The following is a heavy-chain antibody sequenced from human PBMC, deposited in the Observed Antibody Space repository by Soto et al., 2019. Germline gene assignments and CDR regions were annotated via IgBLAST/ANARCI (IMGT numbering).Heavy chain of an antibody. CDR3: ARHAGYSSGRRWFDP. Sequence: QLQLQESGPGLVKPSETLSLTCTVCGGSISSSSYFWGWIRQPPGKGMEWIGSIYHSGSTSDNPSLRSRVTISVDTSKNQFSLKLSSVTAADTAVYFCARHAGYSSGRRWFDPWGQGTLVTVSS. V-gene: IGHV4-39*01. CDR2: IYHSGST. CDR1: GGSISSSSYF. D-gene: IGHD3-22*01. J-gene: IGHJ5*02.